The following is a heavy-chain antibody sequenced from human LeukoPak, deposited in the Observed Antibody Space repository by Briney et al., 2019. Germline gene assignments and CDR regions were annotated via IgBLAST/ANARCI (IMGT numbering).Heavy chain of an antibody. V-gene: IGHV1-18*01. J-gene: IGHJ6*02. Sequence: ASVKVSCKASGYTFTSYGISWVRQAPGQGLEWMGWISAYNGNTNYAQKLQGRVTMTTDTSTSTAYMELRSLRSDDTAVYYCARDGRDSSGYYWGPYYYYGMDVWGQGTTVTVSS. CDR1: GYTFTSYG. CDR2: ISAYNGNT. D-gene: IGHD3-22*01. CDR3: ARDGRDSSGYYWGPYYYYGMDV.